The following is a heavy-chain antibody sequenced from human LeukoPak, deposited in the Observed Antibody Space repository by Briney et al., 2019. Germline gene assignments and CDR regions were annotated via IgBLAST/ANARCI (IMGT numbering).Heavy chain of an antibody. V-gene: IGHV4-59*08. J-gene: IGHJ4*02. CDR3: ATLGQPQNY. D-gene: IGHD3-16*01. CDR1: GGSISSYS. Sequence: PSETLSLTCSASGGSISSYSWSWVRQPPGKGLEWIGYISYSGSTNYNPSLKSRVTISVDTSTTQFSLNLSSVTAADTAVYYCATLGQPQNYWGQGTLVTVSS. CDR2: ISYSGST.